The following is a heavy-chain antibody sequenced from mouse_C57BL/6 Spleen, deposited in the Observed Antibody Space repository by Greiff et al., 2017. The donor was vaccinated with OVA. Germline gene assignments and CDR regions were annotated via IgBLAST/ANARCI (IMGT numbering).Heavy chain of an antibody. CDR2: IGPGSGST. V-gene: IGHV1-77*01. Sequence: QVQLQQSGAELVKPGASVKISCKASGYTFTDYYINWVKQRPGQGLEWIGKIGPGSGSTYYNEKFKGKATLTADKSSSTAYMQLSSLTSEDSAVYFCARGIYYYGSSYGAMDYWGQGTSVTVSS. CDR1: GYTFTDYY. J-gene: IGHJ4*01. D-gene: IGHD1-1*01. CDR3: ARGIYYYGSSYGAMDY.